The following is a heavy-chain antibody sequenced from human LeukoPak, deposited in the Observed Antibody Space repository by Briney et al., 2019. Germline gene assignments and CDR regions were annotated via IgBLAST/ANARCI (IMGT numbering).Heavy chain of an antibody. D-gene: IGHD5-18*01. CDR2: ISSSGSST. Sequence: GGSLRLSYAASGFTFSDYYMSWIRQAPGKGLEWVSYISSSGSSTYYADSVKGRFTISRDNAKNSLYLQMNSLRVEDTAVYYCASRYSPFDFWGQGTLVTVSS. CDR3: ASRYSPFDF. V-gene: IGHV3-11*04. J-gene: IGHJ4*02. CDR1: GFTFSDYY.